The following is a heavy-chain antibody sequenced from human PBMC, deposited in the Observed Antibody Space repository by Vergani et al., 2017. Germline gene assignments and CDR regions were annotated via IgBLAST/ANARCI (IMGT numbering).Heavy chain of an antibody. D-gene: IGHD3-9*01. CDR1: GFTFSSYA. CDR2: ISSNGGST. CDR3: ARFTLRYFDV. Sequence: QVQLVESGGGVVQPGRSLRLSCAASGFTFSSYAMHWVRQAPRKGLEYVSAISSNGGSTYYADSVKGRFTISRDNSKNTLYLQMNSLRAGDTAVYYCARFTLRYFDVWGQGTTVTVSS. J-gene: IGHJ6*02. V-gene: IGHV3-64*04.